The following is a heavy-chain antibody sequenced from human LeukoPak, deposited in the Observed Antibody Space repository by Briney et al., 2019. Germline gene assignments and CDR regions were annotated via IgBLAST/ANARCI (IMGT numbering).Heavy chain of an antibody. CDR1: GFTFSSYD. Sequence: GGSLRLSCAASGFTFSSYDMHWVRQAPGKGLEWVAVISYDGNNKYYADSVKGRFTISRDNAKNSLYLQMNSLRAEDTAVYYCARDLDYYGMDVWGQGTTVTVSS. CDR2: ISYDGNNK. CDR3: ARDLDYYGMDV. V-gene: IGHV3-30*03. J-gene: IGHJ6*02.